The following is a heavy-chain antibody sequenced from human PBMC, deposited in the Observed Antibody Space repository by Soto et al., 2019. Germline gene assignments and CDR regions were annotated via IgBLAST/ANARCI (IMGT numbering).Heavy chain of an antibody. CDR2: TSGTGDSS. Sequence: PGGSLRLSCAASGFTFGSYAMSWVRQAPGKGLEWVSLTSGTGDSSEYANSVKGRFTISRDYSKTTVFLQMNSLRAEDTAVYFCAKDNGNYGSGSFSHWGQGTLVTVSS. CDR3: AKDNGNYGSGSFSH. J-gene: IGHJ4*02. CDR1: GFTFGSYA. V-gene: IGHV3-23*01. D-gene: IGHD3-10*01.